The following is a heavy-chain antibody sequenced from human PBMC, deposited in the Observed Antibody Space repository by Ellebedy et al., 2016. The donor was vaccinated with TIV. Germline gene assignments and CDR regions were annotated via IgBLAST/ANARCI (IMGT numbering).Heavy chain of an antibody. CDR1: GFTFEDYD. Sequence: GGSLRLXXAASGFTFEDYDMNRVRQVPGKGLEWVSAINWNGGSTGYADSVKGRFTISRDNAKNSLYLQMNSLRAEDTAVYYCAKIRAQWEPLDYWGQGTLVTVSS. V-gene: IGHV3-20*03. D-gene: IGHD1-26*01. CDR3: AKIRAQWEPLDY. CDR2: INWNGGST. J-gene: IGHJ4*02.